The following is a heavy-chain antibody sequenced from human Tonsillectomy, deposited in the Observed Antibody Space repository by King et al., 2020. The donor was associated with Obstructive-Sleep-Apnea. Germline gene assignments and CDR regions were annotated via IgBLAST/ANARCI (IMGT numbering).Heavy chain of an antibody. CDR3: ARGSELMNY. CDR2: INPDSGGT. J-gene: IGHJ4*02. V-gene: IGHV1-2*02. Sequence: QLVQSGAEVKKTGASVKVSCKTFGYTFTGFYIHWVRQAPGQGLEWMGWINPDSGGTDYAQKFQGRVTMTRDTSISTVYMDLSRLTSDDTAVYYCARGSELMNYWGQGTLVTVSS. D-gene: IGHD2-8*01. CDR1: GYTFTGFY.